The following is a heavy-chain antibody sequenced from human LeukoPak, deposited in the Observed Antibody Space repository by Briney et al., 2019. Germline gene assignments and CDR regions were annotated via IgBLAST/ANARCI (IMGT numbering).Heavy chain of an antibody. CDR1: GFTVGSSY. V-gene: IGHV3-53*01. CDR2: IYSGGST. CDR3: ARLSGSYYEADY. D-gene: IGHD1-26*01. Sequence: GGSLRLSCAASGFTVGSSYMGWVRQAPGKGLGWVSVIYSGGSTYYADSMKGRFTLSRDNSKDTLYLQMNSLRAEDTAVYYCARLSGSYYEADYWGQGTLVTVSS. J-gene: IGHJ4*02.